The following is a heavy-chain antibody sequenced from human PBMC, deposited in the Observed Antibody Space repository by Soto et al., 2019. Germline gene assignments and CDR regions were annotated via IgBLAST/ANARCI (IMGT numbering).Heavy chain of an antibody. CDR1: GFTFSSYA. CDR2: ISYDGSNK. J-gene: IGHJ4*02. D-gene: IGHD3-22*01. Sequence: QVQLVESGGGVVQPGRSLRLSCAASGFTFSSYAMHWVRQAPGKGLEWVAVISYDGSNKYYADSVKGRFTISRDNSKNTLYLQMNSLRAEDTAVYYCARWNMYYYDSSGYYFDYWGQGTLVTVSS. CDR3: ARWNMYYYDSSGYYFDY. V-gene: IGHV3-30-3*01.